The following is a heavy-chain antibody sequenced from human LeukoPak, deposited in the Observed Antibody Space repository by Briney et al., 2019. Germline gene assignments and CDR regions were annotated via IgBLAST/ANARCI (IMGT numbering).Heavy chain of an antibody. CDR3: ARVYSSSWSTLDH. V-gene: IGHV4-59*01. D-gene: IGHD6-13*01. CDR2: IYYSGST. CDR1: GGSISSYY. Sequence: PSETLSLTCTVSGGSISSYYWSWIRQPPGKGLEWIGYIYYSGSTNYNPSLKSRVTISVDTSKNQFSLKLSSVTAADTAVYYCARVYSSSWSTLDHWGQGTLVTVSS. J-gene: IGHJ4*02.